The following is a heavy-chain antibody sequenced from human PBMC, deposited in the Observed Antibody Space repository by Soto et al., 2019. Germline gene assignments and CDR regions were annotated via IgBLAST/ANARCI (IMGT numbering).Heavy chain of an antibody. V-gene: IGHV1-18*01. CDR3: TRGGTPIDF. CDR1: GYTFTNFG. CDR2: IIAYNGNT. J-gene: IGHJ4*02. Sequence: QVQLVQSGAEVKKPGASVKVSCKASGYTFTNFGISWVRQAPGQGLAWMRWIIAYNGNTNYAQNWQGRVIMTTHTSSSTAYMDLRSLRSHDTSVFYCTRGGTPIDFWCQRTLVTLSS. D-gene: IGHD3-16*01.